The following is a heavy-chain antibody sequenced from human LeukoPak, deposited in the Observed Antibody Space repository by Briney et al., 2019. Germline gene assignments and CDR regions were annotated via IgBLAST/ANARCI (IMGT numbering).Heavy chain of an antibody. V-gene: IGHV1-18*01. J-gene: IGHJ4*02. CDR3: ARGLYYDFWSGYYPPFFDY. CDR1: GYTFTSYG. CDR2: ISAYNGNT. D-gene: IGHD3-3*01. Sequence: EASVKVSCTASGYTFTSYGISWVRQAPGQGLEWMGWISAYNGNTNYAQKLQGRVTMTTDTSTSTAYMELRSLRSGDTAVYYCARGLYYDFWSGYYPPFFDYWGQGTLVTVSS.